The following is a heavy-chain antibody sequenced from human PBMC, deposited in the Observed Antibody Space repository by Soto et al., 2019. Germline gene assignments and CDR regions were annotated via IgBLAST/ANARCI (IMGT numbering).Heavy chain of an antibody. V-gene: IGHV3-48*02. J-gene: IGHJ4*02. Sequence: EVQLVESGGGLVQPGGSLRLSCAASGFTFSIYSMNWVRQAPGKGLEWVSYISSSSSTIYYADSVKGRFTISRDNAKNSLYLQMNSLRDEDTAVYYCARGMINYDFWSGYYTGDFDYWGQGTLVTVSS. CDR1: GFTFSIYS. CDR2: ISSSSSTI. D-gene: IGHD3-3*01. CDR3: ARGMINYDFWSGYYTGDFDY.